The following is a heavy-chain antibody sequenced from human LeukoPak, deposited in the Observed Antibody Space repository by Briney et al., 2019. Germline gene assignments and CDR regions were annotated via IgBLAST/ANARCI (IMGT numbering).Heavy chain of an antibody. CDR3: ARAGGYYYYGMDV. CDR1: GYTFTSYY. D-gene: IGHD3-10*01. Sequence: ASVKVSCKASGYTFTSYYMHWVRQAPGQGLEWMGIINPSGGSTSYAQKFQGRVTMTRNTSTSTVYMELSRLRSEDTAVYYCARAGGYYYYGMDVWGQGTTVTVSS. V-gene: IGHV1-46*01. CDR2: INPSGGST. J-gene: IGHJ6*02.